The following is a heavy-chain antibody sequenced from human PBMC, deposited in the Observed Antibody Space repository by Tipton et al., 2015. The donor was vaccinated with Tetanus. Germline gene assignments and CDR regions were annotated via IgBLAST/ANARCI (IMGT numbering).Heavy chain of an antibody. V-gene: IGHV6-1*01. CDR1: GDSASRNNTA. CDR3: VRGKVSAMDV. J-gene: IGHJ6*02. CDR2: TYYASKRVN. Sequence: LVKPTQTLSLTCAISGDSASRNNTAWNWIRQSPSRGLEWLGRTYYASKRVNNYAASVKSRLNINPDTSKNQFSLHLSSVTPEDSAVYYCVRGKVSAMDVWGQGTTVIVSS.